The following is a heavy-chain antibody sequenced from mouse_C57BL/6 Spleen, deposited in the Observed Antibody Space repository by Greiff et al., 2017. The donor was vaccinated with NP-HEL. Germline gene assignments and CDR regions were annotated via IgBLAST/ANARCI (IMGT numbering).Heavy chain of an antibody. CDR1: GYTFTSYW. Sequence: QVQLQQPGAELVRPGTSVKLSCKASGYTFTSYWMHWVKQRPGQGLEWIGVIDPSDSYTNYNQKFKGKATLTVDTSSSTAYMQLSSLTSEDSAVYYCARSGGYYYGSSYSFFDYWGQGTTLTVSS. CDR3: ARSGGYYYGSSYSFFDY. CDR2: IDPSDSYT. J-gene: IGHJ2*01. V-gene: IGHV1-59*01. D-gene: IGHD1-1*01.